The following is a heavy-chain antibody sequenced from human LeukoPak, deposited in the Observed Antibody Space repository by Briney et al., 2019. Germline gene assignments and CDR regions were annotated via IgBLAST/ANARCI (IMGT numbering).Heavy chain of an antibody. CDR3: ATLMTTADY. V-gene: IGHV3-66*01. CDR2: IYSGGST. Sequence: GGSLRLSCAASGFTFSAYAMGWVRQAPGKGLEWVSVIYSGGSTYYADSVKGRFTISRDNSKNTLYLQMNSLRAEDTAFYYCATLMTTADYWGQGTLVTVSS. CDR1: GFTFSAYA. J-gene: IGHJ4*02. D-gene: IGHD4-11*01.